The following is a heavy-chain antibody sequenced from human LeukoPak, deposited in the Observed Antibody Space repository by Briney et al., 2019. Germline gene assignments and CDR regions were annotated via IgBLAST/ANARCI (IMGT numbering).Heavy chain of an antibody. Sequence: GGSLRLSCAASGFTFSTYWMSWVRQTPGKGLEWVANIKEDGSRQYYVDSVKGRFTISRDNAKNSLYLQMNSLRAEDTAVYCCARAGQTDAFDIWGQGTMVTVSS. CDR3: ARAGQTDAFDI. V-gene: IGHV3-7*01. CDR2: IKEDGSRQ. CDR1: GFTFSTYW. J-gene: IGHJ3*02.